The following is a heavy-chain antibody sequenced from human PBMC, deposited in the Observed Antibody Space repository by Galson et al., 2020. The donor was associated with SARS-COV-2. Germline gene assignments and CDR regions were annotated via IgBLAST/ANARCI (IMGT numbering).Heavy chain of an antibody. V-gene: IGHV4-34*01. J-gene: IGHJ3*01. Sequence: SETLSLTCDVHGSSFNGFFWTWIRRSPGNELEWIGEIDHSGTTNYNTSLRGRVTISGDMSKKKFSLNLRSVTAADTAVYYCARLGPAYYYDSRGDYQRTTALDVWGQGTMVTVSP. CDR2: IDHSGTT. CDR1: GSSFNGFF. CDR3: ARLGPAYYYDSRGDYQRTTALDV. D-gene: IGHD3-22*01.